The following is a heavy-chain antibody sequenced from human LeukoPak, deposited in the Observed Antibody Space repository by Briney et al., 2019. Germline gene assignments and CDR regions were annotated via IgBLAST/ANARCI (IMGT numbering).Heavy chain of an antibody. CDR1: RGTFSSYG. V-gene: IGHV1-69*05. CDR3: ARGELGDSSGFSFFDY. Sequence: GSSEKVSCKASRGTFSSYGISWVRQAPGQGLEWMGGVIAIFGRVKYGQKFQGRATITTDESTSTAYMELSSLTSEDTGVYYCARGELGDSSGFSFFDYWGQGTLVTVSS. J-gene: IGHJ4*02. D-gene: IGHD3-22*01. CDR2: VIAIFGRV.